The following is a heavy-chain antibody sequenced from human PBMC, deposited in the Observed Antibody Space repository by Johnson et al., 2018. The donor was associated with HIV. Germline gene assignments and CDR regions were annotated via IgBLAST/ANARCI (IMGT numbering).Heavy chain of an antibody. J-gene: IGHJ3*02. D-gene: IGHD3-10*01. CDR2: INWYGGST. Sequence: VQLVESGGGVVRPGGSLRLSCAASGFTFDDYGMSWVRQAPGKGLEWVSDINWYGGSTGYADSVKGRFTISRDNAKNSLHVQMNSLRAEDTAWYYCARHFRGGERGAYDIWGQGTMVTVSS. CDR3: ARHFRGGERGAYDI. CDR1: GFTFDDYG. V-gene: IGHV3-20*04.